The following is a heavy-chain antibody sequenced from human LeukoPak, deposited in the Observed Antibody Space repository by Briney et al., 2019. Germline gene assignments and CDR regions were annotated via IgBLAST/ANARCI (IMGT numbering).Heavy chain of an antibody. J-gene: IGHJ4*02. V-gene: IGHV3-30*02. D-gene: IGHD6-6*01. CDR3: AKDYDSSSSLFDY. CDR1: GFTFSSYG. CDR2: IRYDGSNK. Sequence: GGSLRLSCAAPGFTFSSYGMHWVRQAPGKGLEWVAFIRYDGSNKYYADSVKGRFTISRDNSKNTLYLQMNSLRAEDTAVYYCAKDYDSSSSLFDYWGQGTLVTVSS.